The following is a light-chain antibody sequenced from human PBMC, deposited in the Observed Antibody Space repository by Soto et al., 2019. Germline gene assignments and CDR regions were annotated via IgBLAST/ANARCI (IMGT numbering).Light chain of an antibody. V-gene: IGLV2-14*03. CDR2: DVS. J-gene: IGLJ1*01. CDR3: ASYTSRSTLV. Sequence: QSVLTQPASVSGSPGQSITISCTGSSSDVGGYDFVSLYQHNPGKAPRLMIFDVSNRLSAVSNRFSGSKSGNTASLTISGLQAEYEGEYYCASYTSRSTLVFGTGTKLAVL. CDR1: SSDVGGYDF.